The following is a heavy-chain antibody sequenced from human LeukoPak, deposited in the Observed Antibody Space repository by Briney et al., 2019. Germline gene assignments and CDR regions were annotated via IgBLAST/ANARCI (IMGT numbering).Heavy chain of an antibody. Sequence: SETLSLTCDVYRGSFSGYFWSWIRQTPGKGLEWLGEMNDSGSTNYNRSLKSRVTISVAVSKNQYSLRLTSVTAADTAVYYCARKGFVESTGWRGAFDVWGQGTMVTVSS. J-gene: IGHJ3*01. CDR3: ARKGFVESTGWRGAFDV. CDR2: MNDSGST. V-gene: IGHV4-34*01. D-gene: IGHD2-8*02. CDR1: RGSFSGYF.